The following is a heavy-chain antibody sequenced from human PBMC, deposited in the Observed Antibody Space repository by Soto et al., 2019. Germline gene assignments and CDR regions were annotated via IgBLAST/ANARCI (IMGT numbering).Heavy chain of an antibody. J-gene: IGHJ6*02. CDR3: ARDPPDYGMDV. V-gene: IGHV3-66*01. Sequence: PGGSPRLSCAASGFTVSSNYMSWVRQAPGKGLEWVSVIYSGGSTKYGDSVRGRFTVSRDISKNTLYLQMNGLRDEDTAIYYCARDPPDYGMDVWRQGPTVTVS. CDR2: IYSGGST. CDR1: GFTVSSNY.